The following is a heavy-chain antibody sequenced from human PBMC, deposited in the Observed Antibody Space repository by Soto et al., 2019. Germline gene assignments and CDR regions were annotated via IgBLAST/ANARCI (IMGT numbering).Heavy chain of an antibody. V-gene: IGHV4-59*08. J-gene: IGHJ3*02. CDR1: GGSISSYY. CDR3: ARHLLTYYYGSGSYAFDI. CDR2: IYYSGST. D-gene: IGHD3-10*01. Sequence: SSETLSLTCTVSGGSISSYYWSWIRQPPGKGLEWIGYIYYSGSTNYNPSLKSRVTISVDTSKNQFSLKLSSVTAADTAVYYCARHLLTYYYGSGSYAFDIWGQGTMVTVSS.